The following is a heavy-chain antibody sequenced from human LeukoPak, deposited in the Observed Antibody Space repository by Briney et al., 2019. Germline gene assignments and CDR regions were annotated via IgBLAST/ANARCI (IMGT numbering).Heavy chain of an antibody. CDR2: ISGSGGST. Sequence: GGSLRLSCAASGFTFSSYAVSWVRQAQGKGLEWVSAISGSGGSTYYADSVKGRFTISGDNSKNTLYLQMNSLRAEDTAVYYCAKEERPYGDYEGRLVYWGQGTLVTVSS. V-gene: IGHV3-23*01. CDR1: GFTFSSYA. D-gene: IGHD4-17*01. J-gene: IGHJ4*02. CDR3: AKEERPYGDYEGRLVY.